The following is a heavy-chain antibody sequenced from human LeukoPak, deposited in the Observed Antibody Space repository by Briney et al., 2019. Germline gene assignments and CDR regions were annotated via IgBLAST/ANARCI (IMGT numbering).Heavy chain of an antibody. Sequence: ASVKVSCKTSGYTFTAYYIHWVRQAPGQGLEWVGWLNPNSGGTKYGRNFQGRVTMTGDTSISTAYMELSRLRSDDTAVYYCARVLYSSSWYIEYFQHWGQGTLVTVSS. D-gene: IGHD6-13*01. J-gene: IGHJ1*01. CDR1: GYTFTAYY. CDR3: ARVLYSSSWYIEYFQH. CDR2: LNPNSGGT. V-gene: IGHV1-2*02.